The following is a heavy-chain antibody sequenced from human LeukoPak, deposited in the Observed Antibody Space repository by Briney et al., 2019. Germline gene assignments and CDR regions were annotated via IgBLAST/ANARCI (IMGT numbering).Heavy chain of an antibody. Sequence: PSETLSLTCTVSGGSISSYYWSWIRQPPGKGLEWIGYIYYSGSTNYNPSLKSRVTISVDTSKNQFSLKLSSVTDADTAVYYCARGGVGATPHFDYWGQGTLVTVSS. CDR1: GGSISSYY. CDR3: ARGGVGATPHFDY. J-gene: IGHJ4*02. CDR2: IYYSGST. V-gene: IGHV4-59*12. D-gene: IGHD1-26*01.